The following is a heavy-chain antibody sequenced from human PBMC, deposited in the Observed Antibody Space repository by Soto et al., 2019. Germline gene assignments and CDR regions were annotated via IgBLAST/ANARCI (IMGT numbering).Heavy chain of an antibody. Sequence: TGRSLRLSCAASGFTFSAYAMSWVRQAPGKGLEWISYISGNGEVTQYADSAKGRFTISRDNAENTVYLEMESLRDEDTALYYCARDVDADFRTDFDYWGRGTLVTVSS. CDR2: ISGNGEVT. V-gene: IGHV3-23*01. D-gene: IGHD4-17*01. J-gene: IGHJ4*02. CDR3: ARDVDADFRTDFDY. CDR1: GFTFSAYA.